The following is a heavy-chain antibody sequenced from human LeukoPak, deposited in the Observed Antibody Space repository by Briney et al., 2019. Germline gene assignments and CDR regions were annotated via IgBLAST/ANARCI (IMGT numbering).Heavy chain of an antibody. D-gene: IGHD6-19*01. CDR2: INHSGST. CDR1: GGSFSGYY. CDR3: ARHRLSLQWLVEDFDY. Sequence: PSETLSLTCAVYGGSFSGYYWSWIRQPPGKGLEWIGEINHSGSTNYNPSLKSRVTISVDTSKNQFSLKLSSVTAADTAVYYCARHRLSLQWLVEDFDYWGQGTLVTVSS. V-gene: IGHV4-34*01. J-gene: IGHJ4*02.